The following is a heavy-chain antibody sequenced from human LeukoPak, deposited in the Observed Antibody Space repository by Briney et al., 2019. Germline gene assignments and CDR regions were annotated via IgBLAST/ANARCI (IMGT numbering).Heavy chain of an antibody. J-gene: IGHJ4*02. CDR1: GFTFSSYG. V-gene: IGHV3-33*06. D-gene: IGHD3-3*01. Sequence: GRSLRLSCAASGFTFSSYGMHWVRQAPGKGLEWVAVIWYDGSNKYYADSVKGRFTISRDNSKNTLYLQMNSLRAEDTAVYYCAKDRSDYDFWSDGGYFDYWGQGTLVTVSS. CDR2: IWYDGSNK. CDR3: AKDRSDYDFWSDGGYFDY.